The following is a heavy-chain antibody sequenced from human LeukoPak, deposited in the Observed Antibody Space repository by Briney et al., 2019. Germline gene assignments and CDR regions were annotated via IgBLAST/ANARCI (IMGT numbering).Heavy chain of an antibody. V-gene: IGHV3-53*01. Sequence: GGSLRLSCAASGFAVSSNYMNWVRQAPGKGLEWVSVIYNDGGTYYADSVKGRFTISRDNSKNTLYLQMNSLRAEDTAVYYCGTSRSRTSGFDYWGQGALVTVSS. CDR3: GTSRSRTSGFDY. CDR1: GFAVSSNY. J-gene: IGHJ4*02. CDR2: IYNDGGT. D-gene: IGHD3-9*01.